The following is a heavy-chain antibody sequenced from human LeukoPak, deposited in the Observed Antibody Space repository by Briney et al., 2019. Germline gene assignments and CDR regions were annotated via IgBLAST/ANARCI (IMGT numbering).Heavy chain of an antibody. CDR2: IIPILGIA. Sequence: SVKVSCKASGGTFSSYAISWVRQAPGQGLEWMGRIIPILGIANYAQKFQGRVTITADKSTSTAYMELSSLRPEDTAAYYCARAAGSGSDYWGQGTLVTVSS. D-gene: IGHD3-10*01. CDR1: GGTFSSYA. V-gene: IGHV1-69*04. CDR3: ARAAGSGSDY. J-gene: IGHJ4*02.